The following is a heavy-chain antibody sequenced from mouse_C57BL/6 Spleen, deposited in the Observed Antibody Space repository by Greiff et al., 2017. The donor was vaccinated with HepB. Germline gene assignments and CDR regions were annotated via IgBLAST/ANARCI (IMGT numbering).Heavy chain of an antibody. CDR3: ARGGYYGGTLFAY. CDR1: GYSFTGYY. V-gene: IGHV1-42*01. J-gene: IGHJ3*01. CDR2: INPSTGGT. D-gene: IGHD1-1*01. Sequence: EVQLQQSGPELVKPGASVKISCKASGYSFTGYYMNWVKQSPEKSLEWIGEINPSTGGTTYNQKFKAKATLTVDKSSSTAYMQLKSLTSEDSAVYYCARGGYYGGTLFAYWGQGTLVTVSA.